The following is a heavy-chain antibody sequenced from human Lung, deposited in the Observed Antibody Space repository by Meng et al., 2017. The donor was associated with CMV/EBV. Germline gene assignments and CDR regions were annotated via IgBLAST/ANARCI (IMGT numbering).Heavy chain of an antibody. Sequence: QLPGSGPGLVKPSGTLPLPWAVSGGSLSSSNWWSWVRQPPGKGLEWIGEIYHSGSTNYNPSLKSRVTISVDKSKNQSSLNLSSVTAADTAVYYCARVGQWLPIDYWGQGTLVTVSS. CDR2: IYHSGST. V-gene: IGHV4-4*02. D-gene: IGHD6-19*01. CDR1: GGSLSSSNW. J-gene: IGHJ4*02. CDR3: ARVGQWLPIDY.